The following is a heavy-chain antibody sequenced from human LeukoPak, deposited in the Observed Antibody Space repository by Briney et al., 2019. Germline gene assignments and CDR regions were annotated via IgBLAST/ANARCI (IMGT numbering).Heavy chain of an antibody. CDR1: GFTFSSYW. D-gene: IGHD3-22*01. CDR3: TREKDYYDSSGYHRDAFDI. J-gene: IGHJ3*02. CDR2: INSDGSST. Sequence: AGGPLRLSCAASGFTFSSYWMHWVRQAPGKGLVWVSRINSDGSSTSYADSVKGRFTISRDNAKNTLYLQMNSLRAEDTAVYYCTREKDYYDSSGYHRDAFDIWGQGTKVTASS. V-gene: IGHV3-74*01.